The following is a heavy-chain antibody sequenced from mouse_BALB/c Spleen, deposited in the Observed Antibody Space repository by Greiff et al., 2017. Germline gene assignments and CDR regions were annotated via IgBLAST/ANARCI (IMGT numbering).Heavy chain of an antibody. D-gene: IGHD1-1*01. V-gene: IGHV1S81*02. CDR2: INPSNGGT. Sequence: QVQLQQSGAELVKPGASVKLSCKASGYTFTSYYMYWVKQRPGQGLEWIGEINPSNGGTNFNEKFKSKATLTVDKSSSTAYMQLSSLTSEDSAVYYYTTTEVAIYYAMDDWGQGTSVTVSS. CDR3: TTTEVAIYYAMDD. CDR1: GYTFTSYY. J-gene: IGHJ4*01.